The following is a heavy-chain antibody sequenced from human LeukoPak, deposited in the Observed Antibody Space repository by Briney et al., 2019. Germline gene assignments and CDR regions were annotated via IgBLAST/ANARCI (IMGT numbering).Heavy chain of an antibody. CDR1: GGSISGYY. Sequence: SETLSLTCTVSGGSISGYYWSWIRQPPGKGLQWIGYIFSSGSAAYNPSLRSRVTTSVDTSKNQFSLKLSSVTAADTAAYYCARWYCSGGTCFHLDDWGQGTLVTVSS. CDR3: ARWYCSGGTCFHLDD. V-gene: IGHV4-59*08. CDR2: IFSSGSA. J-gene: IGHJ4*02. D-gene: IGHD2-15*01.